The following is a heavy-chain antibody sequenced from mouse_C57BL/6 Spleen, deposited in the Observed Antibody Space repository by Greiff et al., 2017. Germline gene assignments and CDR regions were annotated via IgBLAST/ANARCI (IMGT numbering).Heavy chain of an antibody. J-gene: IGHJ4*01. Sequence: QVQLQQPGAELVRPGSSVKLSCKASGYTFTSSWMDWVKQRPGQGLEWIGNIYPSDSETHYNQKFKDKATLTVDKYSSTAYMQLRSLTSEDYEFYYCAIGGYDYAMDYWGQGTSVTVSS. CDR3: AIGGYDYAMDY. CDR1: GYTFTSSW. V-gene: IGHV1-61*01. D-gene: IGHD2-2*01. CDR2: IYPSDSET.